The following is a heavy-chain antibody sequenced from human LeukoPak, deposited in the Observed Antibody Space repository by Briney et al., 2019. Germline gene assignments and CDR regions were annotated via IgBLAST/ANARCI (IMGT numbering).Heavy chain of an antibody. D-gene: IGHD3-22*01. CDR2: MNPNSGNT. Sequence: GASVKVSCKASGYTFNTYNINWVRQATGQGLEWMGWMNPNSGNTGYAQKFQGRVTITRNTSISTAYMELSSLRSEDTAVYYCARASVEYYYDSSGFSRGNNWFDPWGQGTLVTVSS. V-gene: IGHV1-8*03. CDR3: ARASVEYYYDSSGFSRGNNWFDP. J-gene: IGHJ5*02. CDR1: GYTFNTYN.